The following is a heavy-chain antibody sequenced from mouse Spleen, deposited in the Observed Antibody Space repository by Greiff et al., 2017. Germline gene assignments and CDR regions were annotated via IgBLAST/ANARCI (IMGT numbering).Heavy chain of an antibody. CDR2: IYPGNSDT. Sequence: DVQLQESGTVLARPGASVKMSCKTSGYTFTSYWMHWVKQRPGQGLEWIGAIYPGNSDTSYNQKFKGKAKLTAVTSASTAYMELSSLTNEDSAVYYCTHYGSSYDWYFDVWGTGTTVTVSS. CDR3: THYGSSYDWYFDV. V-gene: IGHV1-5*01. CDR1: GYTFTSYW. J-gene: IGHJ1*03. D-gene: IGHD1-1*01.